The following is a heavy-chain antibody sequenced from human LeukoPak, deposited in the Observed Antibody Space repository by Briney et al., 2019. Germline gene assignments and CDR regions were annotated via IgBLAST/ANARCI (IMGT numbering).Heavy chain of an antibody. V-gene: IGHV1-18*01. CDR3: AREGHDYGDNTPDY. D-gene: IGHD4-17*01. CDR1: GYTFRNYG. J-gene: IGHJ4*02. Sequence: ASVKVSCKASGYTFRNYGILWVRQAPGQGLEWMGWVRPYNDNTNYAQNFQGRVTMTTDTSTNLAYMELRSLRYDDTAVYYCAREGHDYGDNTPDYWGRGTLVTVSS. CDR2: VRPYNDNT.